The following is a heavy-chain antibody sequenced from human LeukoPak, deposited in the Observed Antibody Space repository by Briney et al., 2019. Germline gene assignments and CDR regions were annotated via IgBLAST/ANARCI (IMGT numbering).Heavy chain of an antibody. CDR3: AREVPPDTARKYYFDY. CDR2: INPNSGGT. V-gene: IGHV1-2*02. CDR1: GYNFTTYY. Sequence: ASVKVSCKASGYNFTTYYITWVRQVPGQGLEWMGWINPNSGGTNYAQKFQGRVTMTRDTSISTAYMELSRLRSDDTAVYYCAREVPPDTARKYYFDYWGQGTLVTVSS. D-gene: IGHD5-18*01. J-gene: IGHJ4*02.